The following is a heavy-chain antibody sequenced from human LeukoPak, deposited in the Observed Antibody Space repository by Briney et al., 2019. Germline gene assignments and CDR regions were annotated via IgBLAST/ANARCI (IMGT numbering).Heavy chain of an antibody. CDR2: ISYDRSNK. CDR1: GFTFSSYA. J-gene: IGHJ4*02. V-gene: IGHV3-30-3*01. CDR3: ARRGYTIYFDY. Sequence: PGGSLRLSCAASGFTFSSYAMHWVRQAPGKGLEWVAVISYDRSNKYYADSVKGRFTISRDNSKNTLYLQMNSLRAEDTAVYYCARRGYTIYFDYWGQGTLVTVSS. D-gene: IGHD5-24*01.